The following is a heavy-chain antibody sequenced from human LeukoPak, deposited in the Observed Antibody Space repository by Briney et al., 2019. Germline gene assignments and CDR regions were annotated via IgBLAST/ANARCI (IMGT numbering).Heavy chain of an antibody. CDR1: GGTFISYA. CDR3: ARLMINDYGDYGDY. CDR2: IIPIFGTA. D-gene: IGHD4-17*01. V-gene: IGHV1-69*05. Sequence: SVKVSCKASGGTFISYAISWVRQAPGQGLEWMGGIIPIFGTANYAQKFQGRVTMTRDTSTSTVYMELSSLRSEDTAVYYCARLMINDYGDYGDYWGQGTLVTVSS. J-gene: IGHJ4*02.